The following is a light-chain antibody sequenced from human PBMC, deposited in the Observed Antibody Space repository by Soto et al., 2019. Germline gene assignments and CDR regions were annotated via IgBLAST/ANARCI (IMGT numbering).Light chain of an antibody. CDR2: DAS. Sequence: DIQFTQCPSFLSASVGDRVTITCRSSQGISTFLAWYQQHPGTAPKRLIYDASNLQSGVPSRFSGSGSGTEFTLTISSLQPEDFATYYCQQVNNYPLTFGGGTKVDIK. J-gene: IGKJ4*01. CDR1: QGISTF. V-gene: IGKV1-9*01. CDR3: QQVNNYPLT.